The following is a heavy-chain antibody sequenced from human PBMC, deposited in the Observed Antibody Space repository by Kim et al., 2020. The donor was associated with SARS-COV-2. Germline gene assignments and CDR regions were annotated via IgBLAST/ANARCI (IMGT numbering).Heavy chain of an antibody. CDR3: AREAQLTYYYDSSGYVDY. J-gene: IGHJ4*02. V-gene: IGHV3-48*02. CDR1: GFTFSSYS. CDR2: ISSSSSTI. D-gene: IGHD3-22*01. Sequence: GGSLRLSCAASGFTFSSYSMNWVRQAPGKGLEWVSYISSSSSTIYYADSVKGRFTISRDNAKNSLYLQMNSLRDEDTAVYYCAREAQLTYYYDSSGYVDYWGQGTLVTVSS.